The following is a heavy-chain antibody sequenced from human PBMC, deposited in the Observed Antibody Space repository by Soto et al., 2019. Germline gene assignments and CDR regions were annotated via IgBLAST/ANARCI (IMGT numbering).Heavy chain of an antibody. D-gene: IGHD6-6*01. CDR3: ARRTREYSSSSSFYYYYYMDV. Sequence: PSETLSLTCTVSGGSISSYYWSWIRQPPGKGLEWIGYIYYSGSTNYNPSLKSRVTISVDTSKNQFSLKLSSVTAADTAVYYCARRTREYSSSSSFYYYYYMDVWGKGTTVTVSS. CDR1: GGSISSYY. J-gene: IGHJ6*03. CDR2: IYYSGST. V-gene: IGHV4-59*08.